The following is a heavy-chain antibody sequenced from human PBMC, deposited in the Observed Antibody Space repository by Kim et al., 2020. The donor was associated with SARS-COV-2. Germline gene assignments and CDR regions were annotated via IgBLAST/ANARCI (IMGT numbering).Heavy chain of an antibody. V-gene: IGHV3-53*01. J-gene: IGHJ4*01. CDR3: ARNDLVVDNN. CDR2: IYYDGNK. Sequence: GGSLRLSCAASGFSVNRFSMTWVRQAPGKGLEWVSVIYYDGNKEYEDSVGGRFTIFRDSSRNTLHLQMNSLRAEDTAAHFCARNDLVVDNNWCHGNLVT. D-gene: IGHD3-16*01. CDR1: GFSVNRFS.